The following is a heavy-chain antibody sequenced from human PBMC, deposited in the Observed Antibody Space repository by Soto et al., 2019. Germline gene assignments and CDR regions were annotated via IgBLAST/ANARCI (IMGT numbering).Heavy chain of an antibody. J-gene: IGHJ4*02. CDR2: INHSGST. Sequence: QVQLQQWGAGLLKPSETLSLTCAVYGGSFSGYYWSLIRQPPGKGLEWIGEINHSGSTNYNPSLKSRVTISVDTSKNQFSLKLSSVTAADTAVYYCARGGVTGTTPFDYWGQGTLVTVSS. V-gene: IGHV4-34*01. CDR1: GGSFSGYY. D-gene: IGHD1-7*01. CDR3: ARGGVTGTTPFDY.